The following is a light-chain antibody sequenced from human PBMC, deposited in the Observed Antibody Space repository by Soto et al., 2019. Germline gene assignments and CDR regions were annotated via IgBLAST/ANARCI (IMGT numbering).Light chain of an antibody. V-gene: IGLV3-1*01. CDR3: QAWANSTVL. J-gene: IGLJ2*01. CDR1: KLGDKY. Sequence: SYELTQPPSVSVSPGQTASITCSGDKLGDKYGCWYQQKPGQSPVLVIYQDIKRPSGIPERFSGSNSGNTATLTISGTQAMDEADYYCQAWANSTVLFGGGTKVTVL. CDR2: QDI.